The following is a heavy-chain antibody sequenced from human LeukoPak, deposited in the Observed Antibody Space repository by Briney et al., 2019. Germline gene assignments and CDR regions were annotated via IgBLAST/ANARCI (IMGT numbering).Heavy chain of an antibody. CDR1: GFTFSSYE. CDR2: ISSSGSTI. Sequence: GGSLRLSCAASGFTFSSYEMNWVRQAPGKGLEWVSYISSSGSTIYYADSVKGRFTISRDNAKNSLYLQMNSLRAEDTAVYYCASGSEVVIDYWGQGTLVTVSS. D-gene: IGHD3-10*01. V-gene: IGHV3-48*03. CDR3: ASGSEVVIDY. J-gene: IGHJ4*02.